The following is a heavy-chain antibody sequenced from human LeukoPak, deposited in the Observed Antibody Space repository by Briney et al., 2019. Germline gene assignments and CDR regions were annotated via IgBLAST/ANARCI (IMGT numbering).Heavy chain of an antibody. Sequence: SETLSLTCTVSGGSISSYYWSWIRQPAGKGLEWIGRIYSSGSTNYHPSLKSRVTMSVDTSKNQFSLKLRYVTAADTAVYYCARYRHYYGSGSYYNSRGMDVWGQGTTVTVSS. J-gene: IGHJ6*02. CDR1: GGSISSYY. CDR3: ARYRHYYGSGSYYNSRGMDV. V-gene: IGHV4-4*07. CDR2: IYSSGST. D-gene: IGHD3-10*01.